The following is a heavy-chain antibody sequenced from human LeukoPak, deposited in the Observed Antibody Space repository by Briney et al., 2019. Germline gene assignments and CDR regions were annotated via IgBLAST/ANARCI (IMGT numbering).Heavy chain of an antibody. CDR1: GGSISGAGHF. CDR3: ARSDTTLFDY. CDR2: IYYSGSA. V-gene: IGHV4-31*03. J-gene: IGHJ4*02. D-gene: IGHD1-1*01. Sequence: SETLSLTCTVSGGSISGAGHFWSWIRQHPGKGLEWIGYIYYSGSAYYNPSLKSRVSISLDTSQNQFSLQLSSVTAADTAMYYCARSDTTLFDYWGQGTLVTVSS.